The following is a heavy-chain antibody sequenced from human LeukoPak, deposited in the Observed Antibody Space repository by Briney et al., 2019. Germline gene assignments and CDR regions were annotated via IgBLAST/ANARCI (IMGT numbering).Heavy chain of an antibody. CDR3: ARHKGGIQLWLGYFDY. CDR2: INHSGST. CDR1: GGSFSGYY. V-gene: IGHV4-34*01. D-gene: IGHD5-18*01. Sequence: SETLSLTCAVYGGSFSGYYWSWIRQPPGKGLEWIGEINHSGSTNYNPSLKSRVTISVDTSKNQFSLKLSSVTAADTAVYYCARHKGGIQLWLGYFDYWGQGTLVTVSS. J-gene: IGHJ4*02.